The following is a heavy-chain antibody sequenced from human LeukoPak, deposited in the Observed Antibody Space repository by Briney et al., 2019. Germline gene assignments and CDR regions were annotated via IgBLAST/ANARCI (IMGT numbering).Heavy chain of an antibody. D-gene: IGHD1-26*01. V-gene: IGHV4-59*08. CDR1: GGSISNYS. CDR3: ARLTYSGSYWFDY. J-gene: IGHJ4*02. CDR2: VHHSGST. Sequence: SETLSLTCTVSGGSISNYSWSWIRQPPGEGLEWIGNVHHSGSTNYNPSLKSRVTISVDTSKNQFSLKLNSVNVADAAVYYCARLTYSGSYWFDYWGQGTLVTVSS.